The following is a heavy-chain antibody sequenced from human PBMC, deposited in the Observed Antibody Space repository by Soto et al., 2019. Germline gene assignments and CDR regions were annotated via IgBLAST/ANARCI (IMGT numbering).Heavy chain of an antibody. J-gene: IGHJ5*02. CDR3: GKDLSPGGLEA. CDR2: IFWRGGGT. V-gene: IGHV3-9*01. D-gene: IGHD3-16*01. CDR1: GFTFDDFA. Sequence: EAQLVESGGGLVQPGRSLRLSCAASGFTFDDFAMHWVRQAPGRGLEWVSGIFWRGGGTGYADSVKGRFTISRDRAKNSLSLQMNSLTIEDTAVYYCGKDLSPGGLEAWGQGTLVTVSS.